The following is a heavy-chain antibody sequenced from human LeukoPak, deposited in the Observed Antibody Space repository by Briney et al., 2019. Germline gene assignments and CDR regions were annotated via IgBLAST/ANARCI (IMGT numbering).Heavy chain of an antibody. D-gene: IGHD3-22*01. CDR3: ASNYYDSSGYYSDAFDI. CDR2: IIPILGIA. Sequence: SVKVSCKASGGTFSSYAISWVRQAPGQGLEWMGRIIPILGIANYAQKFQGRVTITADKSTSTAYMELSSLRSEDTAVYYCASNYYDSSGYYSDAFDIWGQGTMVTVSS. CDR1: GGTFSSYA. J-gene: IGHJ3*02. V-gene: IGHV1-69*04.